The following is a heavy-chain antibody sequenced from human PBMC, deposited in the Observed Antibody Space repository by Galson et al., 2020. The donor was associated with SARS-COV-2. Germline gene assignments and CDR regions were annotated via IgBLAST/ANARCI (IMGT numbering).Heavy chain of an antibody. CDR2: VYPSGTT. CDR3: ARQGVNMIVLVTVPGWYFDL. V-gene: IGHV4-38-2*02. Sequence: SETLSLTCTVSGYSVSTTNYWGWVRQPPGRGLEWIGSVYPSGTTYYNPSLKRRVTISVDTSKNQFSLRLDSVTAADTALYYCARQGVNMIVLVTVPGWYFDLWGRGTVVTVSS. D-gene: IGHD3-22*01. CDR1: GYSVSTTNY. J-gene: IGHJ2*01.